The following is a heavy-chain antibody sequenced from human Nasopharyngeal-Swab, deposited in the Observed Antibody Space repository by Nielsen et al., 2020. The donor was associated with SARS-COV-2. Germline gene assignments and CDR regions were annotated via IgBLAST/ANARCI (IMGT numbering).Heavy chain of an antibody. Sequence: GSLRLSCAVYGGSFSGYYWGWIRQPPGKGLEWFGEINHSGSTNYNPSLKSRITISVDKSKNQFSLKLSSVTAADTAVYYCARVREVQGVMEGPPHPQPDAFDIWGQGTMVTVSS. J-gene: IGHJ3*02. CDR1: GGSFSGYY. V-gene: IGHV4-34*01. CDR3: ARVREVQGVMEGPPHPQPDAFDI. D-gene: IGHD3-10*01. CDR2: INHSGST.